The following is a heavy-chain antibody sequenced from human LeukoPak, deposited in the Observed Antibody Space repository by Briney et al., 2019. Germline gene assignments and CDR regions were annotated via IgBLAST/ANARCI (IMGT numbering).Heavy chain of an antibody. CDR2: INHSGST. J-gene: IGHJ4*02. CDR1: GGSFSGYY. D-gene: IGHD6-13*01. CDR3: ARGSGYSSSRYRRRYFDY. Sequence: PSETLSLTCAVYGGSFSGYYWSWIRQPPGKGLEWIGEINHSGSTNYNPSLKSRVTISVDTSKNQFSLKLSSVTAADTAVYYCARGSGYSSSRYRRRYFDYWGQGTLVTVSS. V-gene: IGHV4-34*01.